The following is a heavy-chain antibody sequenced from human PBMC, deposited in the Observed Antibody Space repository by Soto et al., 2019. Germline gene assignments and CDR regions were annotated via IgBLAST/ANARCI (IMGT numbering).Heavy chain of an antibody. J-gene: IGHJ5*02. D-gene: IGHD3-10*01. CDR1: GFTFGTTD. Sequence: QLLQSGGGLVQPGGSVTLSCAASGFTFGTTDMSWVRQAPGEGLEWVSTIDGSGGITYYADSVKGRFTISRDNSRNTVYLQMNSLRGDDTALYYCVKNSGWFNTWGQGALVTVSS. V-gene: IGHV3-23*01. CDR2: IDGSGGIT. CDR3: VKNSGWFNT.